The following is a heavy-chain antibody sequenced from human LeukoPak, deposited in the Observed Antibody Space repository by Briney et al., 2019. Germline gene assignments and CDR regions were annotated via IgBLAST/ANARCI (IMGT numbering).Heavy chain of an antibody. D-gene: IGHD2/OR15-2a*01. CDR1: GGSISSYY. J-gene: IGHJ4*02. V-gene: IGHV4-59*12. Sequence: PSETLSLTCTVSGGSISSYYWSWIRQPPGKGLEWIGEIHHSGSTNYNPSLKSRVTISVDKSKNQFSLKLSSVTAADTAVYYCAAFGPHFTVDYWGQGTLVTVSS. CDR2: IHHSGST. CDR3: AAFGPHFTVDY.